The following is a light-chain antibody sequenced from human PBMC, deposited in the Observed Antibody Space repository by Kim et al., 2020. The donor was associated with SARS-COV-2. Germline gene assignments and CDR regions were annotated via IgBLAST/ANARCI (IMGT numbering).Light chain of an antibody. Sequence: PGERATLSCRASQGVSSYLAWYQQKPGQAPRLLIYDASNRATGIPARFSGSGSGTDFTLTISSLEPEDFAVYYCQQRSNWPPPITFGQGTRLEIK. CDR2: DAS. CDR1: QGVSSY. V-gene: IGKV3-11*01. J-gene: IGKJ5*01. CDR3: QQRSNWPPPIT.